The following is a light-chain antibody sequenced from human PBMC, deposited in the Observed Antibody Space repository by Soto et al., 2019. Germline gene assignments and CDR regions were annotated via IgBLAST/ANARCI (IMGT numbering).Light chain of an antibody. CDR3: ATWDDSLNGWV. CDR2: SNN. Sequence: QSVLTQPPSASGTPGQRVTISCSGSSSNIGSNTVNWYHQFPGTAPKLLIYSNNQRPSGVPDRFSGSKSGTSASLAISGLQSEDEADYYCATWDDSLNGWVFGGGTKVTVL. V-gene: IGLV1-44*01. J-gene: IGLJ3*02. CDR1: SSNIGSNT.